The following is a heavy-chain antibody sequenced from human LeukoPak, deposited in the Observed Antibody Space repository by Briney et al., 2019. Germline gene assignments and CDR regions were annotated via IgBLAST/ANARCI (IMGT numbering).Heavy chain of an antibody. CDR3: AKELRRAAAGNEKPFDY. CDR1: GFTFSSYS. CDR2: ISSSSSYI. J-gene: IGHJ4*02. V-gene: IGHV3-21*04. D-gene: IGHD6-13*01. Sequence: PGGSLRLSCAASGFTFSSYSMNWVRQAPGKGLEWVSSISSSSSYIYYADSVKGRFTISRDNSKNTLYLQMNSLRAEDTAVYYCAKELRRAAAGNEKPFDYWGQGTLVTVSS.